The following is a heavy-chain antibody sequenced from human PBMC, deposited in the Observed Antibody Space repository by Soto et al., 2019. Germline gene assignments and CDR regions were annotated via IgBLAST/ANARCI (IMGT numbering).Heavy chain of an antibody. CDR1: GFSFSSYA. CDR2: ISGSGGST. D-gene: IGHD1-26*01. Sequence: EVQLLESGGGLVQPGGSLRLSCAASGFSFSSYAMSWVRPAPGKGLEWVSAISGSGGSTYYADSVKGRFTISRDNSKNALYLQMNSLRAEDTAVYYCAKWSGGSYSSDYDYGIDVWGQGTTVTVSS. J-gene: IGHJ6*02. V-gene: IGHV3-23*01. CDR3: AKWSGGSYSSDYDYGIDV.